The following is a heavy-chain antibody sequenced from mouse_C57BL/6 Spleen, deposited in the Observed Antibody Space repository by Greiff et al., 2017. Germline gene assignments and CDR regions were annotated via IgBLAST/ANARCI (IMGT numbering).Heavy chain of an antibody. CDR2: IGRNSGGT. D-gene: IGHD6-5*01. V-gene: IGHV1-72*01. CDR1: GYTFTSYW. J-gene: IGHJ4*01. CDR3: ARPYDYDAMDY. Sequence: QVQLQQPGAELVKPGASVKLSCKASGYTFTSYWMHWVQQRPGRGLEWIGRIGRNSGGTKYNEKFKSKATLTVDKPSSTAYMQLSSLTSEDSAVYYCARPYDYDAMDYWGQGTSVTVSS.